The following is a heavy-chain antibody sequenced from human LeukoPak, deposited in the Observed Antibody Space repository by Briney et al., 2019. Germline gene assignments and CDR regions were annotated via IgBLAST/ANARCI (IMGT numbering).Heavy chain of an antibody. J-gene: IGHJ4*02. D-gene: IGHD3-10*01. CDR3: ARDRYGSGSYGYYFDY. CDR1: GGSISSGSYY. CDR2: IYYSGST. Sequence: SETLSLTCTVSGGSISSGSYYWAWIRQPPGKGLEWIGNIYYSGSTNYNPSLKSRVTISVDTSKNQFSLKLSSVTAADTAVYYCARDRYGSGSYGYYFDYWGQGTLVTVSS. V-gene: IGHV4-39*07.